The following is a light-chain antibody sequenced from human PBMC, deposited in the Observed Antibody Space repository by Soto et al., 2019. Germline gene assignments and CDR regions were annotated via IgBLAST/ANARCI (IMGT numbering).Light chain of an antibody. J-gene: IGLJ7*01. CDR3: LLFYDGVAG. CDR1: TGDVTNGRW. Sequence: QAVVTQEPSLTVSPGGTVTLTCGSSTGDVTNGRWPYWFQQRPGQVPRTLIHDTSNKHPWTPARFSGSLLGGKAALTLSGAQPEDEAVYYCLLFYDGVAGFGGGIQLTVL. CDR2: DTS. V-gene: IGLV7-46*01.